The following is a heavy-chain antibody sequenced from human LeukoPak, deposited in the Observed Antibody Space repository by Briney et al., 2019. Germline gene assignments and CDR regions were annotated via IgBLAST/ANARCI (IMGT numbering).Heavy chain of an antibody. D-gene: IGHD4-23*01. CDR3: ARDDYGGNTGVDI. Sequence: GXXLRLSCAASGFTFSSYWMSWVRQAPGKGLEWVANIKQDGSEKYYVDSVKGRFTISRDNAKNSLYLQKNSLRAEDTAVYYCARDDYGGNTGVDIWGQGTMVTVSS. CDR2: IKQDGSEK. CDR1: GFTFSSYW. V-gene: IGHV3-7*01. J-gene: IGHJ3*02.